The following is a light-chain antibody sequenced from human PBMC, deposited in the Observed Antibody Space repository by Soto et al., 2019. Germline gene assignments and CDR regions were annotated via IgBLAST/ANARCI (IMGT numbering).Light chain of an antibody. V-gene: IGLV2-14*01. Sequence: SDLNQPAYGYGVALQSIAISCKGSSSDVGIYNYVSWYQQHPGKVPKLIIYEVTSRPSGVSIRFSGSKSGNTASLTISGLQPEDEADYYCSSYTTSSTRVFGPGTKVTVL. CDR2: EVT. CDR1: SSDVGIYNY. J-gene: IGLJ1*01. CDR3: SSYTTSSTRV.